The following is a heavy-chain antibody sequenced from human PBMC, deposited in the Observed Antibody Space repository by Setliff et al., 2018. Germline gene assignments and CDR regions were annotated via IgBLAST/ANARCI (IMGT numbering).Heavy chain of an antibody. V-gene: IGHV3-23*01. CDR2: ITVSGHTT. CDR3: SRDPNGDYVGAFDP. Sequence: LRLSCAASAFTFNKYAVTWLRQAPGKGLEWVSSITVSGHTTYADSVEGRFSISRDNSRNTLYLQMTSLRAEDTASYFCSRDPNGDYVGAFDPWGQGILVTVSS. J-gene: IGHJ5*02. D-gene: IGHD4-17*01. CDR1: AFTFNKYA.